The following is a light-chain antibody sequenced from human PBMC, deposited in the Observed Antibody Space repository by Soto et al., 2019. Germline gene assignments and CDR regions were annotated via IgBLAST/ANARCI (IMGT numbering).Light chain of an antibody. CDR3: QQYYSSRS. V-gene: IGKV4-1*01. Sequence: DIVMTQSPDSLAVSLGERATINCKSSQSVLHSSNTKNYLAWYQQKPGQPPKLLIYWASTRESGVPDRFSGSGSGTDFPLPISSLQAEDVAVYYCQQYYSSRSFGQGTKVEIK. CDR1: QSVLHSSNTKNY. CDR2: WAS. J-gene: IGKJ1*01.